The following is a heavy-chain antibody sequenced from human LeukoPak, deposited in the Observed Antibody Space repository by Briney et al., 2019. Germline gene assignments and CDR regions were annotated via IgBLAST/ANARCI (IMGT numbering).Heavy chain of an antibody. Sequence: GGSLRLSCTASGFTFNSYPMNWVRQAPGKGREWVSSISYNGGKTYYADAVKGRFTISRDNSNNALYLQMSSLIAEDTAVYYCANGPRITMVPWRDWGQGTLVTVSS. CDR2: ISYNGGKT. CDR3: ANGPRITMVPWRD. J-gene: IGHJ4*02. V-gene: IGHV3-23*01. CDR1: GFTFNSYP. D-gene: IGHD3-10*01.